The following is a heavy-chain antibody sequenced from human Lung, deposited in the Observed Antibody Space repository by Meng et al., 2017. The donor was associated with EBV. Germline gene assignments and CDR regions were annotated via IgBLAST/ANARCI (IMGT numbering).Heavy chain of an antibody. V-gene: IGHV3-53*01. CDR1: GFTVSTNY. J-gene: IGHJ2*01. CDR2: LYGGGAT. Sequence: VQLVESGGGVIEPGGSLGISCSAPGFTVSTNYMSWVRQAPGKGLEWVSILYGGGATYYAGSVKGRFTISRDNSKNTLYLQMNSLRAEDTAVYYCAREWDFDLWGRGTLVTVSS. CDR3: AREWDFDL.